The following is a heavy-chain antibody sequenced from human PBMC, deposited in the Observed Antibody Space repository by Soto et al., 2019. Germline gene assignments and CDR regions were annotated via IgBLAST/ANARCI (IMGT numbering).Heavy chain of an antibody. Sequence: GGSLRLSCAASGFTFSSYSMNWVRQAPGKGPEWVSSISSRSSYIYYADSVKGRFTISRDNAKNSLYLQMNSLRAEDTAVYYCATALTMVGFDYWGQGTLVTVSS. D-gene: IGHD2-15*01. V-gene: IGHV3-21*01. CDR2: ISSRSSYI. J-gene: IGHJ4*02. CDR3: ATALTMVGFDY. CDR1: GFTFSSYS.